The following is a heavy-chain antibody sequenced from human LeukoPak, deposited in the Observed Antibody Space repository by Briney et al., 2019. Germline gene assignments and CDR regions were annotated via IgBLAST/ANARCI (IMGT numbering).Heavy chain of an antibody. CDR1: GFTFSSYW. V-gene: IGHV3-74*01. Sequence: GGALRLSCAASGFTFSSYWMHWVRHAPGKGLVWVSRINSDGSSTVYAGSVKGRFTISRDNAKNTLYLQMNSLRAEDTAVYYCARPYCSGGGCYSNNWFDPWGQGTLDTVSS. CDR2: INSDGSST. D-gene: IGHD2-15*01. CDR3: ARPYCSGGGCYSNNWFDP. J-gene: IGHJ5*02.